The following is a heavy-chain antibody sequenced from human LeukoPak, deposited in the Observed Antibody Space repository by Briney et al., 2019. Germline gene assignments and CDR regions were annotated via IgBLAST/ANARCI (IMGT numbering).Heavy chain of an antibody. V-gene: IGHV3-21*01. J-gene: IGHJ6*02. CDR2: ISSSSSYI. Sequence: GGSLRLSCAASGFTFSSYSMNWVRQAPGKGLEWVSSISSSSSYIYYADSVKGRFTISRDNAKNSLYLQMNSLRAEDTAVYYCARSLFYYYGMDVWGQGTTVTVSS. CDR1: GFTFSSYS. CDR3: ARSLFYYYGMDV. D-gene: IGHD2-21*01.